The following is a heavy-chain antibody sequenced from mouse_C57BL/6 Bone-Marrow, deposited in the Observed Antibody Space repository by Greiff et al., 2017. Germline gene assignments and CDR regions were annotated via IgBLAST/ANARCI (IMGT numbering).Heavy chain of an antibody. V-gene: IGHV1-19*01. J-gene: IGHJ3*01. CDR2: INPYNGGT. Sequence: VQLQQSGPVLVKPGASVKMSCKASGYTFTDYYMNWVKQSHGKSLEWIGVINPYNGGTSYNQKFKGKATLTVDKSSSTAYMELNSLTSEDSAVYYCAGGYGSSSPFAYWGQGTLVTVSA. CDR1: GYTFTDYY. D-gene: IGHD1-1*01. CDR3: AGGYGSSSPFAY.